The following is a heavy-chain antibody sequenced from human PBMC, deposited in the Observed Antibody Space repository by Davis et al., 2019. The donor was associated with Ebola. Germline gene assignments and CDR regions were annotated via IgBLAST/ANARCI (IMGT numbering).Heavy chain of an antibody. CDR1: GFTFGDYA. Sequence: GESLKISCTASGFTFGDYAMSWFRQAPGKGLEWVSYISSSSSNTNYADSVKGRFTISRDNAKNSLYLQMNSLRAEDTAVYYCVRGFLYVIWGQGTMVTVSS. J-gene: IGHJ3*02. CDR3: VRGFLYVI. CDR2: ISSSSSNT. V-gene: IGHV3-11*06. D-gene: IGHD3-3*01.